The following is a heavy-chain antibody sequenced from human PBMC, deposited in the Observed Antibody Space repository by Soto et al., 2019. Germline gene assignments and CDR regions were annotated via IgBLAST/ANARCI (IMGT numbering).Heavy chain of an antibody. CDR1: GYTFTSYG. J-gene: IGHJ6*02. V-gene: IGHV1-18*01. D-gene: IGHD2-2*01. Sequence: GASVKVSCKASGYTFTSYGISWVRQAPGQGLEWMGWISAYNGNTNYAQKLQGRVTMTTDTSTSTAYMELRSLRSDDTAVYYCARDQIVVVPAAMTYGMDVWGQGTTVTVSS. CDR3: ARDQIVVVPAAMTYGMDV. CDR2: ISAYNGNT.